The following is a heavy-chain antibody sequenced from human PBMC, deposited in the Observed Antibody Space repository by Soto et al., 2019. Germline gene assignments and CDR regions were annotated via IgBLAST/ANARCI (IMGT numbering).Heavy chain of an antibody. CDR2: INHSGST. J-gene: IGHJ6*02. Sequence: SETLPLTCAVYGGSFSGYYWSWIRQPPGKGLEWIGEINHSGSTNYNPSLKSRVTISVDTSKNQFSLKLSSVTAADTAVYYCARGRGLTGYQYYYYYGMDVWGQGTTVT. V-gene: IGHV4-34*01. D-gene: IGHD3-9*01. CDR3: ARGRGLTGYQYYYYYGMDV. CDR1: GGSFSGYY.